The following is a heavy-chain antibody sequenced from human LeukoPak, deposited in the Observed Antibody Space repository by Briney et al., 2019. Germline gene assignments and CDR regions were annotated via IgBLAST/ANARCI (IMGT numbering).Heavy chain of an antibody. D-gene: IGHD3-16*01. V-gene: IGHV1-2*04. J-gene: IGHJ4*02. Sequence: GASVKVSCKASGYTFINYYIYWVRQAPGQGLEWMGWINPNSGGTKYAQKFQGWVTMTRDTSLSTAYMELTRLRSDDTAVFYCARFRGEWDPPHYYFASWGQGPLVPVSS. CDR1: GYTFINYY. CDR3: ARFRGEWDPPHYYFAS. CDR2: INPNSGGT.